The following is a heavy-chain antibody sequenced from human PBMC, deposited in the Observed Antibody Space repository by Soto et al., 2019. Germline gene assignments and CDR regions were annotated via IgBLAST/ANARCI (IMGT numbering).Heavy chain of an antibody. D-gene: IGHD6-19*01. Sequence: EVRLLEAGGGLKQPGGSLRLSCAASGFTFKESAMNWVRQAPGMGLEWVASISDTGASTWYAESVRGRLSISRDNSKNTLYLQMNSLRGEDTAVYYCAKGRGSGWAWYFDNWGQGTLVTVSS. CDR2: ISDTGAST. CDR3: AKGRGSGWAWYFDN. V-gene: IGHV3-23*01. CDR1: GFTFKESA. J-gene: IGHJ4*02.